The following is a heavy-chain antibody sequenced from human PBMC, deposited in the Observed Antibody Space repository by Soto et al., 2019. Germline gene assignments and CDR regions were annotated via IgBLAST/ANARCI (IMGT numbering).Heavy chain of an antibody. D-gene: IGHD3-10*01. V-gene: IGHV4-31*03. J-gene: IGHJ6*02. CDR3: ARGNRGYYYYGMDV. CDR1: GGSISSGGYY. Sequence: SETLSLTCTVSGGSISSGGYYWSWIRQHPGKGLEWIGYIYYSGSTYYNPSLKSRVTISVDTSKNQFSLKLSSVTAADTAVYYCARGNRGYYYYGMDVWGQGTTVTVSS. CDR2: IYYSGST.